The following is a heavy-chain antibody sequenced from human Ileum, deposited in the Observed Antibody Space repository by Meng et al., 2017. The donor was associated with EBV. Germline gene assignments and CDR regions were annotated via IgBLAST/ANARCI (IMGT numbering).Heavy chain of an antibody. V-gene: IGHV4-4*02. J-gene: IGHJ4*02. D-gene: IGHD4-17*01. CDR3: ASGRDYARHS. CDR2: IYHSGST. Sequence: VHVRESGPGLVNPSGHLSLTCAVSGDSISSNNWWSWVRQPPGKGLEWIGEIYHSGSTNYNPSFKSRVTMSVDKSKNQISLNLSSVTAADTAVYYCASGRDYARHSWGRGTLVTVSS. CDR1: GDSISSNNW.